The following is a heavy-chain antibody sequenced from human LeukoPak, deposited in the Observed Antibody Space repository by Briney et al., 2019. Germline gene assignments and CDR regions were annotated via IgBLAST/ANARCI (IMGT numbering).Heavy chain of an antibody. D-gene: IGHD3-22*01. CDR2: ISWNSGSI. V-gene: IGHV3-9*01. J-gene: IGHJ4*02. CDR1: GFTFDDYA. Sequence: PGGSLRRSCAASGFTFDDYAMHWVRQAPGKGLEGVSGISWNSGSIGYADSVKGRFTIPRDNAKNSLYLQMNSLRAEDTALYYCAKDTYYYDSSGYGDWGQGTLVTVSS. CDR3: AKDTYYYDSSGYGD.